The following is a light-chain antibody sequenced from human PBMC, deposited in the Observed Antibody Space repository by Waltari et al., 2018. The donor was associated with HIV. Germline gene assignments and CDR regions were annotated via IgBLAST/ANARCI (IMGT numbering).Light chain of an antibody. J-gene: IGLJ2*01. CDR2: EVT. Sequence: QSALTQPASVSGSPGQSITISCTGSTSDVGAYDYVSWYQQHPGTAPTLILYEVTNRPSGVSNRFSCSKSGITAALTISGLQTEDEADYYCSSYTNINTVVFGGGTKLTVL. CDR3: SSYTNINTVV. CDR1: TSDVGAYDY. V-gene: IGLV2-14*01.